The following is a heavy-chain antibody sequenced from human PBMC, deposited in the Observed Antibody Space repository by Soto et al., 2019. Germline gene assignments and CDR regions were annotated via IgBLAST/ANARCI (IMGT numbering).Heavy chain of an antibody. CDR3: ARDGYDFWSGNNWFDP. J-gene: IGHJ5*02. D-gene: IGHD3-3*01. CDR2: IYYSGST. V-gene: IGHV4-59*01. CDR1: GGSISSYY. Sequence: LSLTCTVSGGSISSYYWSWIRQPPGKGLEWIGYIYYSGSTNYNPSLKSRVTISVDTSKNQFSLKLSSVTAADTAVYYCARDGYDFWSGNNWFDPWGQGTLVTVSS.